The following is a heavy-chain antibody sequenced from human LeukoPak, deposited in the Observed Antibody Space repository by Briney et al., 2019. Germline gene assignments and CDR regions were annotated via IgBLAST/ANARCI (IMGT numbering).Heavy chain of an antibody. J-gene: IGHJ5*02. CDR2: INPNSGGT. CDR1: GYTFTDNY. D-gene: IGHD3-16*02. Sequence: APVKVSFKASGYTFTDNYMHWVRQAPGQGREWMGWINPNSGGTKYALQFQGRVTMTRDTSISTAYLELSRLRSDDTAVYYCARDRGSYRFDPWGQGTLVTVSP. CDR3: ARDRGSYRFDP. V-gene: IGHV1-2*02.